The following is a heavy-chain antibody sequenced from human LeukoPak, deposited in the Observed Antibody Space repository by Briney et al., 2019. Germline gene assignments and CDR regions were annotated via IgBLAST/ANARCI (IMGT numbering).Heavy chain of an antibody. Sequence: ASVKVSCKASGYTFTGYYMHWVRQAPGQGLEWMGWISAYNGNTNYAQKLQGRVTMTTDTSTSTAYMELRSLRSDDTAVYYCARERAVRKGWPQQDAFDIWGQGTMVTVSS. CDR3: ARERAVRKGWPQQDAFDI. V-gene: IGHV1-18*04. CDR2: ISAYNGNT. J-gene: IGHJ3*02. CDR1: GYTFTGYY. D-gene: IGHD5-24*01.